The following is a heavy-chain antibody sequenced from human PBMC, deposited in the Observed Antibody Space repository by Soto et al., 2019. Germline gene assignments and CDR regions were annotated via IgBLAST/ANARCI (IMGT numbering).Heavy chain of an antibody. CDR2: INHSGST. J-gene: IGHJ4*02. Sequence: PSETLSLTCAVYGGSFSGYYWSWIRQPPGKGLEWIGEINHSGSTNYNPSLKSRVTISVDTSKNQFSLKLSSVTAADTAVYYCARDSVYYDSSGYQFDYWGQGTLVTVSS. V-gene: IGHV4-34*01. CDR1: GGSFSGYY. CDR3: ARDSVYYDSSGYQFDY. D-gene: IGHD3-22*01.